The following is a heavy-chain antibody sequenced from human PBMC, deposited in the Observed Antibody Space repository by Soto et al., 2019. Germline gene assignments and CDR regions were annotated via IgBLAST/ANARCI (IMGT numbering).Heavy chain of an antibody. V-gene: IGHV1-69*13. Sequence: SVKVSCKASGGTFSSYAISWVRQAPGQGLEWMGGIIPIFGTANYAQKFQGRVTITADESTSTAYMELSSLRSEDTAVYYCAREWESTRYFDYWGQGTLVTVSS. CDR3: AREWESTRYFDY. J-gene: IGHJ4*02. CDR2: IIPIFGTA. CDR1: GGTFSSYA. D-gene: IGHD1-26*01.